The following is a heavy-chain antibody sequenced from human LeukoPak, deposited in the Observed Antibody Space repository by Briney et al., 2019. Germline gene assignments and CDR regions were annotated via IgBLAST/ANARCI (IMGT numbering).Heavy chain of an antibody. V-gene: IGHV1-2*06. Sequence: ASVKVSCKASGYTFTGYYMHWVRQAPGQGLEWMGRINPNSGGTNYEQKFQGRVTMTRDTSISTAYLELSRLRSDDTAVYYCAREILTGYYSDYWGQGTLVTVSS. CDR2: INPNSGGT. J-gene: IGHJ4*02. CDR3: AREILTGYYSDY. CDR1: GYTFTGYY. D-gene: IGHD3-9*01.